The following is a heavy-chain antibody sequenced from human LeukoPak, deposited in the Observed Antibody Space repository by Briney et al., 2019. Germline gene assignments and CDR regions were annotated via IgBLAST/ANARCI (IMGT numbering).Heavy chain of an antibody. V-gene: IGHV4-61*02. J-gene: IGHJ4*02. CDR1: GGSISSGSGVYY. Sequence: SQTLSLTCTVSGGSISSGSGVYYWSWIRQPAGKGLEWIGRIYSSGTINYNPSLKSRVTISADTSKNQFSLKLSSVTAADTAVYYCARAFMVAFDYWGQGTPVTVSS. D-gene: IGHD3-10*01. CDR2: IYSSGTI. CDR3: ARAFMVAFDY.